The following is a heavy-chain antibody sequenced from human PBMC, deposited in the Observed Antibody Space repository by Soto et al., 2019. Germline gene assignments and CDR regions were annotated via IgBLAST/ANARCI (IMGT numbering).Heavy chain of an antibody. D-gene: IGHD3-3*01. CDR3: ARDSITIFGVDHHQSFGI. CDR2: ISRSHTYI. CDR1: GFTFNTYS. J-gene: IGHJ3*02. V-gene: IGHV3-21*02. Sequence: EIQLVESGGGLVKPGGSLRLSCSASGFTFNTYSMTWVRQALGKGLQWVSSISRSHTYIDYADSVRGRFTISRDNAHNALYLQMDSLRAEDTAVYYCARDSITIFGVDHHQSFGIWGQGTEVTVSS.